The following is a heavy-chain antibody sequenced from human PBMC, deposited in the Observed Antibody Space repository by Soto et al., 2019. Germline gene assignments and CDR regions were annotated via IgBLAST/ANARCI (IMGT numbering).Heavy chain of an antibody. Sequence: QTNRDTCAISGDSGAGIGGTWNCNKQSPSRGLEWLGRTYYRSKWYNDYAESVKSRITINPDTSKNQFSLHLNSVTPEDTAVYYCVRLIGNSWLDFWGQGTLVTV. CDR3: VRLIGNSWLDF. CDR1: GDSGAGIGGT. V-gene: IGHV6-1*01. CDR2: TYYRSKWYN. D-gene: IGHD1-26*01. J-gene: IGHJ5*01.